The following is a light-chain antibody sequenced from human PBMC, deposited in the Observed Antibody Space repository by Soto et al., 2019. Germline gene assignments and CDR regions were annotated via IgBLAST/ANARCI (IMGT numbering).Light chain of an antibody. V-gene: IGKV3-20*01. CDR1: QSVSSSY. CDR2: GAS. J-gene: IGKJ4*01. CDR3: QLYRTS. Sequence: EIVLTQSPGTLSLSPGERATLSCRASQSVSSSYLARYQQKPGQAPRQLLYGASSRATGIPDRFSGSGSGTDFTFPITGLEPEDFAVYYCQLYRTSFGGGTRVELK.